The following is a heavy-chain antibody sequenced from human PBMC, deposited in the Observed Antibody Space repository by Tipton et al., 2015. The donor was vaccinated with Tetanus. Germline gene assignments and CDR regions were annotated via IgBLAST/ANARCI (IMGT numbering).Heavy chain of an antibody. V-gene: IGHV4-61*01. J-gene: IGHJ4*02. CDR3: VRANFDYPKKVLFAF. CDR1: GGSVRGGSYQ. CDR2: ISNSGST. Sequence: TLSLTCTVSGGSVRGGSYQWNWIRQTPGKGLEWLGYISNSGSTNSNYSLKSRISISRDTSKNQFSLRLSSVTAADTAVYYCVRANFDYPKKVLFAFWGQRSLFIVPS. D-gene: IGHD3-3*01.